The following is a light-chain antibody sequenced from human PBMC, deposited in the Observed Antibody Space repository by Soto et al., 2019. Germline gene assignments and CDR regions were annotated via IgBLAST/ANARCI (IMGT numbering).Light chain of an antibody. J-gene: IGKJ4*01. CDR2: GAS. V-gene: IGKV3-15*01. Sequence: EIVMTQSPATLSVSPGERATLSCGASQSISDNLAWYQQKPGQAPRLLIYGASTGATSIPARFSGSGSGTEFTLNNSRLQSEDFAIYSCQQYNNWPLTFGGGTQV. CDR1: QSISDN. CDR3: QQYNNWPLT.